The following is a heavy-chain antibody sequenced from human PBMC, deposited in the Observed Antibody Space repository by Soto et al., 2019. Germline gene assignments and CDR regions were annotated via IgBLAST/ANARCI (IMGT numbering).Heavy chain of an antibody. CDR1: GGSISSGDYY. Sequence: QVQLQESGPGLVKPSQTLSLTCTVSGGSISSGDYYWSWIRQPPGKGLEWIGYLYYSGSTYYNPSLKSRVTISVDTSKNQFSLKLSSVTAADTAVYYCASMLWFGEFIAANWFDPWGQGTLVTVSS. V-gene: IGHV4-30-4*01. J-gene: IGHJ5*02. CDR2: LYYSGST. D-gene: IGHD3-10*01. CDR3: ASMLWFGEFIAANWFDP.